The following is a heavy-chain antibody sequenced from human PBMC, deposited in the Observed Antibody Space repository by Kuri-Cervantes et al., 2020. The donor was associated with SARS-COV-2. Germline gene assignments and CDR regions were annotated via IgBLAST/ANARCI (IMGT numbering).Heavy chain of an antibody. V-gene: IGHV3-23*01. CDR2: ITDEGADT. CDR1: GFTFSSFA. J-gene: IGHJ2*01. D-gene: IGHD3-22*01. Sequence: GGSLRLSCAGSGFTFSSFAMAWVRQAPGKGLEWISDITDEGADTYFADSVKGRFTISRDNAKNSPYLQMNSLRAEDTAVYYCARDGQYYYDSSGYYSDWYFDLWGRGTLVTVSS. CDR3: ARDGQYYYDSSGYYSDWYFDL.